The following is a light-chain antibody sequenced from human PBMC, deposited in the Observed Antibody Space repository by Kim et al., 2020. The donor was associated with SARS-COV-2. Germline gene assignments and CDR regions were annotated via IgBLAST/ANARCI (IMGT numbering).Light chain of an antibody. J-gene: IGKJ4*01. V-gene: IGKV1-17*01. CDR2: DAS. CDR1: QVITND. CDR3: LQHNSYPLT. Sequence: DIQMTQSPSSLSASVGDRVTITCRATQVITNDLGWYQQKLGKAPKRLIYDASSLQSGVPSRFSGSGSGTEFTLTISSLQPEDFATYYCLQHNSYPLTFGGGTKLEI.